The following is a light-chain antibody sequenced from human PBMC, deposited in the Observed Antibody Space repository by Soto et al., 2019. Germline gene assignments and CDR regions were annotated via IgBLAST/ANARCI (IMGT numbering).Light chain of an antibody. CDR2: GAS. CDR1: QSVSSSY. CDR3: QQYGSSPL. V-gene: IGKV3-20*01. J-gene: IGKJ5*01. Sequence: EIVLTQSPGTLSLSPGERATLSRRASQSVSSSYLAWYQQKPGQAPRLLIYGASSRATGIPDRFSGSGSGTDFTLTISRLEPEDFAVYYCQQYGSSPLFGQGTRLEIK.